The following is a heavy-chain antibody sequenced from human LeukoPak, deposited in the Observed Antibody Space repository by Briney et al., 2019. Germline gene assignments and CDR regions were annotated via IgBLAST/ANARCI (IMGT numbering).Heavy chain of an antibody. D-gene: IGHD3-3*01. V-gene: IGHV4-39*01. J-gene: IGHJ6*03. CDR1: GGSISSSRYY. CDR2: MFYSGST. Sequence: SETVSLTCTVSGGSISSSRYYWGWIRQPPGKGLEWIVSMFYSGSTYYNPSLKSRVTISVDTSKNQFSLKLNSVTAADTAVYYCAGSGQYYYYYMDVWGKGTTVTVSS. CDR3: AGSGQYYYYYMDV.